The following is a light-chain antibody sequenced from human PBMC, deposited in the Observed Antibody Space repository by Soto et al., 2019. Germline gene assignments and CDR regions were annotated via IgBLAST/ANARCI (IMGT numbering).Light chain of an antibody. J-gene: IGLJ3*02. CDR2: LHSDGSH. CDR3: QTWGADFWV. CDR1: SGHNNNA. V-gene: IGLV4-69*01. Sequence: QLVLTQSPSASASLGASVRLICSLSSGHNNNAITWHQQQPGKGPRYLMKLHSDGSHTKGDGIPDRFSGSSSGAERYLTISSFQSEDEADYYCQTWGADFWVFGGGTQLTVL.